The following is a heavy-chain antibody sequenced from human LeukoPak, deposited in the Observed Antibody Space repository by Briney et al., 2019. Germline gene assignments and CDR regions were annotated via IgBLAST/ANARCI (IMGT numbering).Heavy chain of an antibody. CDR1: GYTFTSYD. J-gene: IGHJ4*02. CDR3: ARPSNYYDSSGYYYY. V-gene: IGHV1-8*01. Sequence: ASVKVSCKASGYTFTSYDINWVRQAPGQGLEWMGWMNPNSGNTGYAQKFQGRVTITRNTSISTAYMELSSLRSEDTAVYYCARPSNYYDSSGYYYYWGQGTLVTVSS. CDR2: MNPNSGNT. D-gene: IGHD3-22*01.